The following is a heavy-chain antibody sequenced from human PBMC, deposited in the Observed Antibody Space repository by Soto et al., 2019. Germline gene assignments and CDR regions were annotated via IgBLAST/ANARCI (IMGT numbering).Heavy chain of an antibody. D-gene: IGHD3-10*01. CDR3: ARNYYGSGSYAPWFDP. V-gene: IGHV3-23*01. J-gene: IGHJ5*02. CDR2: VSGSGGST. CDR1: GFTFSSYA. Sequence: GGSLRLSCAASGFTFSSYAMSWVRQAPGKGLEWVSAVSGSGGSTYYADSVKGRFTISRDSSKNTVYLQMDRLRAEDTAVFFCARNYYGSGSYAPWFDPWGQGTLVTVSS.